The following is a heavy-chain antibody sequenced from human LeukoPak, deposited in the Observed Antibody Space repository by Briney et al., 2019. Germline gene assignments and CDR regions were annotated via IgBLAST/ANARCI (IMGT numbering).Heavy chain of an antibody. CDR1: GGTFSSYA. D-gene: IGHD3-3*01. CDR2: IIPIFGTA. Sequence: SVKVSCKASGGTFSSYAISWVRQAPGQGLEWMGGIIPIFGTANYAQKFQGRVTITADESTSTAYMELSSLRSEDTAVYYCARDWRDGPLDAFDIWGQGTMVTVSS. J-gene: IGHJ3*02. CDR3: ARDWRDGPLDAFDI. V-gene: IGHV1-69*01.